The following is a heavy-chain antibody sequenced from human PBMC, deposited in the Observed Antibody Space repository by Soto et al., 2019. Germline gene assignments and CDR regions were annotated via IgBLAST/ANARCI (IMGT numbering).Heavy chain of an antibody. CDR3: ARDDSSGWYY. CDR2: ISYDGSNK. CDR1: GFTFSSYA. D-gene: IGHD6-19*01. Sequence: QVQLVEAGGGVVQPGRSLRLSCAASGFTFSSYAMHWVRQAPGTGLEWVAVISYDGSNKYYADSVKGRFTISRDNSKNTLYLQMNSRRAEDTAVYYCARDDSSGWYYWCQGTLVTVSS. V-gene: IGHV3-30-3*01. J-gene: IGHJ4*02.